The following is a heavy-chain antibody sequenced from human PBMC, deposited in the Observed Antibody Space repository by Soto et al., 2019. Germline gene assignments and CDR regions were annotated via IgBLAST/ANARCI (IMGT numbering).Heavy chain of an antibody. CDR2: IVVGSGNT. J-gene: IGHJ5*02. CDR3: AADLGSYCTNGVCSFGFDP. D-gene: IGHD2-8*01. Sequence: ASVKVSCKASGFTFTSSAMQWVRQARGQRLEWIGWIVVGSGNTNYAQKFQERVTITRDMSTSTAYMELSSLRSEDTAVYYCAADLGSYCTNGVCSFGFDPWGQGTLVTVSS. CDR1: GFTFTSSA. V-gene: IGHV1-58*02.